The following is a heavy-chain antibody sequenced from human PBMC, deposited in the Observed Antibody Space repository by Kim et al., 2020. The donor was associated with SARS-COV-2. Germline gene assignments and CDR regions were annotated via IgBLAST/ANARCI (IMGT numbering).Heavy chain of an antibody. Sequence: GGSLRLSCAASGFTFSNHWMTWVRQAPGKGLEWVANIKQDGSKTHYVDSVRGRFTISRDNARNSAYLQMNSLRVEDTAEYYCVREWSNWGQGTLVTVSS. CDR2: IKQDGSKT. CDR3: VREWSN. CDR1: GFTFSNHW. V-gene: IGHV3-7*01. J-gene: IGHJ4*02. D-gene: IGHD2-15*01.